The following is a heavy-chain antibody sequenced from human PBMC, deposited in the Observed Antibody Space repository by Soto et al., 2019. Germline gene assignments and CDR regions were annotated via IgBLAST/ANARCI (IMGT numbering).Heavy chain of an antibody. J-gene: IGHJ5*02. CDR2: VYXSXXT. CDR3: ARGRAVTGGWFDP. D-gene: IGHD1-26*01. Sequence: SETLSLTCTVSGGSIRTSTYHWDWIRQPPGXGLEXIGSVYXSXXTXXXPSLKSRGAISVDTSKNQFSLKLSSVTAADMAVYYCARGRAVTGGWFDPWGQGTLVTVSS. V-gene: IGHV4-39*01. CDR1: GGSIRTSTYH.